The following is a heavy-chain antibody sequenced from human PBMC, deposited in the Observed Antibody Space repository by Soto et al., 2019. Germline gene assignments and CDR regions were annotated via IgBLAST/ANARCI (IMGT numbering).Heavy chain of an antibody. V-gene: IGHV3-9*01. Sequence: SLRLSCAASGFTFDDYAMHWVRQAPGKGLEWVSGISWNSGSIGYADSVKGRFTISRDNAKNSLYLQMNSLRAEDTALYYCAKDIYSNYVGYGMDVWGQGTTVTVSS. D-gene: IGHD4-4*01. CDR1: GFTFDDYA. CDR3: AKDIYSNYVGYGMDV. CDR2: ISWNSGSI. J-gene: IGHJ6*02.